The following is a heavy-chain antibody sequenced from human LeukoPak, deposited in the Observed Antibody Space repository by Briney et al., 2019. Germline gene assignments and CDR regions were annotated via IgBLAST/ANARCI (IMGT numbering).Heavy chain of an antibody. CDR2: INPKSGGT. D-gene: IGHD3-10*01. V-gene: IGHV1-2*02. CDR3: ARDLSITMVRAPFY. J-gene: IGHJ4*02. CDR1: ANTLTGYY. Sequence: ASVKVSCKASANTLTGYYMHWVRQAPGQGLEWMGWINPKSGGTNYAQKFQGRVTMTRDTSISTAFMELSRLRSDDAAVYYCARDLSITMVRAPFYWGPGTPVTVSS.